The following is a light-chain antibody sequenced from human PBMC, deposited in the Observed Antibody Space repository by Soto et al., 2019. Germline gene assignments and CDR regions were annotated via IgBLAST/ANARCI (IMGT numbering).Light chain of an antibody. V-gene: IGLV3-21*02. CDR2: DDS. CDR1: NIGSKS. Sequence: SYVLTQPPSVSVAPGQTARITCGGNNIGSKSVHWYRQKPGQAPVLVVYDDSDRPSGTPERFSGSNSGNTATLAISRVEAGDEANFYCQVWDNTHDHGGVFGGVTKLTVL. J-gene: IGLJ3*02. CDR3: QVWDNTHDHGGV.